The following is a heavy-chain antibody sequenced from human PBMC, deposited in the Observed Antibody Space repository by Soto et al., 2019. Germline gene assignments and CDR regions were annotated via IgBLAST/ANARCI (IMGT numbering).Heavy chain of an antibody. CDR1: LYTFTNYG. J-gene: IGHJ4*02. Sequence: QVQLVQSRAEVKKPGASVKVSCKTSLYTFTNYGFSWVRQAPGQGLEWMGWISPYSGNTNYAQTLQGRVPMTTDTSTTTAYLELRSLKSDDTAVYYCATQPYSGDWPEGNYFEYWGQGTLVTVSS. CDR2: ISPYSGNT. CDR3: ATQPYSGDWPEGNYFEY. V-gene: IGHV1-18*01. D-gene: IGHD6-19*01.